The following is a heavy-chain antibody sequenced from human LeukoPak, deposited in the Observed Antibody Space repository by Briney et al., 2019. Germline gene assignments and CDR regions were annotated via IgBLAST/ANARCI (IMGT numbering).Heavy chain of an antibody. V-gene: IGHV4-4*07. CDR3: AREADTPYGSGSYYKVPEYFQH. D-gene: IGHD3-10*01. CDR1: GGSISSYY. CDR2: IYTSGST. J-gene: IGHJ1*01. Sequence: PSETLSLTCTVSGGSISSYYWSWIRQPAGKGLEWIGRIYTSGSTNYNPSLKSRVTTSVDTSKNQFSLKLSSVTAADTAVYYCAREADTPYGSGSYYKVPEYFQHWGQGTLVTVSS.